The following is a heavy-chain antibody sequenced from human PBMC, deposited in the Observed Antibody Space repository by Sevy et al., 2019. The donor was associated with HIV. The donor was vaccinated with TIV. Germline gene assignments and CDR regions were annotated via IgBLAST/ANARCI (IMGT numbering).Heavy chain of an antibody. V-gene: IGHV3-48*03. Sequence: GGSLRLSCEASGFTFSSYEMNWVRQAPGKGLEWVSSISISGTTISYSDSVRGRFSISRDNARNSLYLQMNSLRAEDTAVYYCARDLPPSATTVAHFDYWGQGTLVTVSS. J-gene: IGHJ4*02. CDR2: ISISGTTI. CDR1: GFTFSSYE. CDR3: ARDLPPSATTVAHFDY. D-gene: IGHD4-17*01.